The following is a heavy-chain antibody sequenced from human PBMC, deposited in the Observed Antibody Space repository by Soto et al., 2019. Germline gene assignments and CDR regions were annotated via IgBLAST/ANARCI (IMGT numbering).Heavy chain of an antibody. V-gene: IGHV4-30-4*01. Sequence: QVQLQESGPGLVKPSQTLSLTCTVSGGSISSGDYYWSWIRQPPGKGLEWIGYIYYSGSTYYNPSTTSRVTISVHTSTNQFSLKLSSVTAADTAVYYCARLDYYDFWSVPRDYWGQGTLVTVSS. D-gene: IGHD3-3*01. J-gene: IGHJ4*02. CDR1: GGSISSGDYY. CDR2: IYYSGST. CDR3: ARLDYYDFWSVPRDY.